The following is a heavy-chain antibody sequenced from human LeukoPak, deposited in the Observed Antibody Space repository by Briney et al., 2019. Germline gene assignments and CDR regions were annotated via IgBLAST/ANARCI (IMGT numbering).Heavy chain of an antibody. J-gene: IGHJ6*03. V-gene: IGHV1-8*03. Sequence: GSSVKVSCKASGYTFTSYDINWVRQATGQGLEWMGWMNPNSGNTGYAQKFQGRVTITRNTSISTAYMELSSLRSEDTAVYYCARGDYYDSSVSLYYYYMDVWGKGTTVTVSS. CDR1: GYTFTSYD. CDR3: ARGDYYDSSVSLYYYYMDV. D-gene: IGHD3-22*01. CDR2: MNPNSGNT.